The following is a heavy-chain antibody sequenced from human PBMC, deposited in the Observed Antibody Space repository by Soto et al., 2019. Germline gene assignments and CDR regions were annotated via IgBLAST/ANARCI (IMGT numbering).Heavy chain of an antibody. J-gene: IGHJ4*02. Sequence: QVQLVESGGGMVQPGTSLRLSCTASGFTCNSLSLHWVHQGPDKGLEWVAVISFDGRVTYYADFVKGRFTVSRDNSKNTIYLQVNSLRADDTAVYYCAREPYGESQYFDYWGQGTLVTVSS. CDR3: AREPYGESQYFDY. D-gene: IGHD2-21*01. CDR1: GFTCNSLS. V-gene: IGHV3-30*04. CDR2: ISFDGRVT.